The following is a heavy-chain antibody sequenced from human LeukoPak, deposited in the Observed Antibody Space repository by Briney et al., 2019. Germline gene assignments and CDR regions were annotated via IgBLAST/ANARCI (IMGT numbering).Heavy chain of an antibody. J-gene: IGHJ4*02. D-gene: IGHD3-10*01. CDR3: ARTPWSGSYYYFDY. V-gene: IGHV3-30*03. Sequence: GGSLRLSCAASGFTFSSYSMNWVRQAPGKGLEWVAVISYDGSNKYYADSVKGRFTISRDNSKNTLYLQMNSLRAEDTAVYYCARTPWSGSYYYFDYWGQGTLVTVSS. CDR1: GFTFSSYS. CDR2: ISYDGSNK.